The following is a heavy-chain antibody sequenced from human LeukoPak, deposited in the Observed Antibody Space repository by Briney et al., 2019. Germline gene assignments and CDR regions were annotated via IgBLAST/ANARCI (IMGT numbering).Heavy chain of an antibody. Sequence: PGESLKISCKGSGYSFTSYWISWVRQMPGKGLEWMGRVDPSDSYTNYSPSFQGHVSISADKSISTAYLQWRSLKASDTAMYYCASLFRDDVFDIWGQGTMVTVPS. CDR2: VDPSDSYT. D-gene: IGHD3-10*01. J-gene: IGHJ3*02. V-gene: IGHV5-10-1*01. CDR1: GYSFTSYW. CDR3: ASLFRDDVFDI.